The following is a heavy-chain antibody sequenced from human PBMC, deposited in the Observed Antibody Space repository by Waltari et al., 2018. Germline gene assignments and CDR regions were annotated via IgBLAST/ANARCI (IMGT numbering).Heavy chain of an antibody. CDR2: IYTSGST. J-gene: IGHJ3*02. D-gene: IGHD1-26*01. V-gene: IGHV4-4*07. Sequence: QVQLQESGPGLVMPSETLSLTRTVSGGSTSSYYWSWIRQPAGKRLEWIGRIYTSGSTNYNPYLKSRVTKSVDTAKNQCSRMQSSVTAADTAVYYCARVGSYVGAVDIWGQGTMVTVSS. CDR1: GGSTSSYY. CDR3: ARVGSYVGAVDI.